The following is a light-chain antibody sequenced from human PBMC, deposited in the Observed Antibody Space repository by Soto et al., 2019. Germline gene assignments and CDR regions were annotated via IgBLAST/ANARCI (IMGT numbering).Light chain of an antibody. CDR1: SNDVGGYNY. V-gene: IGLV2-14*01. J-gene: IGLJ2*01. CDR2: DVS. Sequence: QSALTQPASVSGSPGQSITISCTGTSNDVGGYNYVSWYQQPPGKAPKLMIYDVSNRPSGVSNRFSGSKSGNTASLTISGLQADDEADYYCSLYTGSDVVVFGGGTKLTVL. CDR3: SLYTGSDVVV.